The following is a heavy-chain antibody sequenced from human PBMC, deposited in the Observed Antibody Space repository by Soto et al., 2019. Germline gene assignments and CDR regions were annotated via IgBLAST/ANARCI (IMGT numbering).Heavy chain of an antibody. CDR3: ARDSLKYTSSSSYFYGMDV. V-gene: IGHV1-2*02. CDR1: GYTFTGYY. Sequence: RASVEVSCKASGYTFTGYYIHWVRQAPGQGLEWMGWINPYSGATNYAQKFQGRVTMTGVTSISTAYMDLSRLRSDDTAVYYCARDSLKYTSSSSYFYGMDVWGHGTTVTVSS. CDR2: INPYSGAT. J-gene: IGHJ6*02. D-gene: IGHD6-6*01.